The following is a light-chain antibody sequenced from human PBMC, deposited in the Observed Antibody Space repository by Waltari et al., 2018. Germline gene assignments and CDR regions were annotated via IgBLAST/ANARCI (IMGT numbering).Light chain of an antibody. CDR1: PSVSSN. Sequence: EIVMTQSPATLSVSPGARATLSCRASPSVSSNLAWYQQKPGQAPRLLISGASTRATGVPARFSGSGSGTEVTLTISSLQSEDFAVYYCQQYNNWPPWTFGQGTKVEIK. V-gene: IGKV3-15*01. CDR3: QQYNNWPPWT. CDR2: GAS. J-gene: IGKJ1*01.